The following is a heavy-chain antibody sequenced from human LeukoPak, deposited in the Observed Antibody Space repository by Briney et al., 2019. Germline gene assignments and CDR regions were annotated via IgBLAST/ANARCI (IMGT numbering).Heavy chain of an antibody. CDR2: IKQDGSEK. J-gene: IGHJ3*02. CDR3: ARNMVRGYEDAFDI. CDR1: GFTFSYYW. V-gene: IGHV3-7*01. D-gene: IGHD3-10*01. Sequence: GGSLRLSCAVSGFTFSYYWMSWVRQAPGKGLEWVANIKQDGSEKYYVDSVKGRFTISRDNAKNSLYLQMNSLRAEDTAVYYCARNMVRGYEDAFDIWGQGTMVTVSS.